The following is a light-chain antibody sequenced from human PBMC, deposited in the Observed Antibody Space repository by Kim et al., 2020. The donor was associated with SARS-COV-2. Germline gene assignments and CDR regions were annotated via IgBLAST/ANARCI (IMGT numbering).Light chain of an antibody. J-gene: IGKJ1*01. V-gene: IGKV4-1*01. CDR2: WAS. CDR3: QQYYSTPCT. CDR1: QSVLYSSNNKNY. Sequence: ATINCKSSQSVLYSSNNKNYLAWYQQKPGQPPKLLIYWASTRESGVPDRFSGSGSGTDFTLTISSLQAEDVAGYYCQQYYSTPCTFGQGTKVDIK.